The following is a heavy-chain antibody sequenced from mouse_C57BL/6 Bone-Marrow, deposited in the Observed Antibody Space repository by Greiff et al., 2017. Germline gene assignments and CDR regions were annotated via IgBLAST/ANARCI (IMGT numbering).Heavy chain of an antibody. Sequence: EVKLVESGGGLVKPGGSLKLSCAASGFTFSSYAMSWVRQTPEKRLEWVATISDGGSYTYYPDNVKGRFTISRDNAKNNLYLQMSHLKSEDTAMYYWARDEGWLLRGFAYWGQGTLVTVSA. D-gene: IGHD2-3*01. J-gene: IGHJ3*01. CDR2: ISDGGSYT. CDR3: ARDEGWLLRGFAY. V-gene: IGHV5-4*01. CDR1: GFTFSSYA.